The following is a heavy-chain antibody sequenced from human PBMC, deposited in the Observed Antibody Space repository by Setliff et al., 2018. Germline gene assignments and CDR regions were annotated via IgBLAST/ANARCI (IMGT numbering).Heavy chain of an antibody. CDR3: AKDVSPPGTNGWHPDVRDI. J-gene: IGHJ3*02. CDR2: ISSNGGST. V-gene: IGHV3-64*02. Sequence: GESLKISCAASGFTFSSYAMHWVRQAPGKGLEYVSAISSNGGSTYYADSVKGRFTISRDNSKNTLSLQMNSLRAEDTAVYYCAKDVSPPGTNGWHPDVRDIWGQGTMVTVSS. D-gene: IGHD3-10*02. CDR1: GFTFSSYA.